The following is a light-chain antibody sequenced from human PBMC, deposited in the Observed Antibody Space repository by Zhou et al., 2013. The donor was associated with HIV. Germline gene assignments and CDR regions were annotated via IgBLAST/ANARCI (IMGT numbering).Light chain of an antibody. CDR2: GAS. V-gene: IGKV3-15*01. CDR3: QQYDTWPS. Sequence: EVLMTQSPATLSVSPGEKTTLSCTASQSVNTNLAWYHQKPGQPPRLLMHGASVRATGLAARFSGSGSGRDFTLTISGLQSEDFALYYCQQYDTWPSFGQGTKLQIK. J-gene: IGKJ2*01. CDR1: QSVNTN.